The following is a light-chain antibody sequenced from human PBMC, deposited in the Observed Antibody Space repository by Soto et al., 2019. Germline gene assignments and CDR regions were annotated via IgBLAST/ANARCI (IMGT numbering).Light chain of an antibody. J-gene: IGKJ1*01. CDR3: QQYKDDAWT. V-gene: IGKV1-5*01. CDR1: QRIDRY. Sequence: DIQLTQSPSTLSASVGDRVTITCRASQRIDRYLAWYQQKPGKAPKLLVYDASTLEGGVPSRFSGSGSATEFILAISSLQPDDFAIYYCQQYKDDAWTFGQGTKVDIK. CDR2: DAS.